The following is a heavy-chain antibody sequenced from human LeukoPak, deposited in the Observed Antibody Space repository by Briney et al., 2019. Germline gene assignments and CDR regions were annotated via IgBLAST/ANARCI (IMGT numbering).Heavy chain of an antibody. CDR2: IKYDGSET. D-gene: IGHD3/OR15-3a*01. CDR3: ARVKYSYGFWDD. CDR1: GFMFNIYW. Sequence: GGSLRLFCAASGFMFNIYWMSWVRQAPGKGPEWVANIKYDGSETYYVDSVKGRFTISRDNARNSVYFQMNSLRVEDTAVYYCARVKYSYGFWDDWGQGTLVAVSS. J-gene: IGHJ4*02. V-gene: IGHV3-7*01.